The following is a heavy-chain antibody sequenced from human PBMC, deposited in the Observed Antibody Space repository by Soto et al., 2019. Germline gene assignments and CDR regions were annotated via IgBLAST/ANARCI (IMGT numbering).Heavy chain of an antibody. Sequence: ASVKVSCKASGGTFSSYAISWVRQAPGQGLEWMGGIIPIFGTANYAQKFQGRVTITADESTSTAYMELSSLRSEDTAVYYCALGDVAGIFDYWGQGTLVTVSS. J-gene: IGHJ4*02. V-gene: IGHV1-69*13. D-gene: IGHD4-17*01. CDR1: GGTFSSYA. CDR3: ALGDVAGIFDY. CDR2: IIPIFGTA.